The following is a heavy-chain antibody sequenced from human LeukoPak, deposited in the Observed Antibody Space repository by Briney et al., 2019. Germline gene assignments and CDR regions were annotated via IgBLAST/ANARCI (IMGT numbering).Heavy chain of an antibody. CDR1: GFSLSSQY. D-gene: IGHD6-19*01. J-gene: IGHJ4*02. Sequence: GGSLRLSCAASGFSLSSQYMSWVRQPAGKGLEWVSVIYSGGTTFYADSVKGRFTISRDNSKNTLYLQMNSLRPDDTAVYYCTKLKGWYGDGYFDSWGPGTLVTVSS. CDR2: IYSGGTT. V-gene: IGHV3-53*01. CDR3: TKLKGWYGDGYFDS.